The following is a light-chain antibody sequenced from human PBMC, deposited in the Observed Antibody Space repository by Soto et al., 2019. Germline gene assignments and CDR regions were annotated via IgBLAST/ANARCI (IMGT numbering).Light chain of an antibody. Sequence: DIQMTQSPSSLSASVGDRVTITCRASQGISNFLAWYQQKPGKVPKLLISAASTLQSEVPSRFSGSGSGTDFTTTITSLHREEVATYYSQNYSSFIPFGQGTRLDIK. CDR3: QNYSSFIP. CDR2: AAS. CDR1: QGISNF. J-gene: IGKJ5*01. V-gene: IGKV1-27*01.